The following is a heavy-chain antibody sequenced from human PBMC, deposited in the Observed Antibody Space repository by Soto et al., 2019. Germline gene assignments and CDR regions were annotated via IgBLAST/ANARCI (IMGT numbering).Heavy chain of an antibody. CDR1: GGSISSYY. CDR2: IYYSGST. J-gene: IGHJ4*02. D-gene: IGHD5-12*01. CDR3: ARQRWLHPFDY. Sequence: QVQLQESGPGLVKPSETLSLTCTVSGGSISSYYWSWIRQPPGKGLEWIGYIYYSGSTNYNPSLKSRVTISVDTSKNQFSLKLSSVTAADTAVYYCARQRWLHPFDYWGQGTLVTVSS. V-gene: IGHV4-59*08.